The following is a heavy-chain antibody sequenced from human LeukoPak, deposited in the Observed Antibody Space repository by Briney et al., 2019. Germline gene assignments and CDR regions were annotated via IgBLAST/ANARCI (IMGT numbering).Heavy chain of an antibody. Sequence: GGSLRLSCAASGFIFSHYDMSWVRQAPGKGLEWVSGIITSGAITYYADSVKGRFTISRDNSKNTLYLQTNSLRAEDTALYYCAKIVRRAFDVWGQGTMVTVSS. J-gene: IGHJ3*01. CDR2: IITSGAIT. V-gene: IGHV3-23*01. D-gene: IGHD6-6*01. CDR3: AKIVRRAFDV. CDR1: GFIFSHYD.